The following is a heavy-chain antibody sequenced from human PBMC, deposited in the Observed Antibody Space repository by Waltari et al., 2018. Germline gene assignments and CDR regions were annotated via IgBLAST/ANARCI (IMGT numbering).Heavy chain of an antibody. J-gene: IGHJ4*02. CDR2: ISGCVGST. D-gene: IGHD5-12*01. CDR1: GFTFSSYA. Sequence: EVQLLESGGGLVQPGGSLRLSCAASGFTFSSYAMSWVRQAPGKGLEWVAAISGCVGSTYYADSVKGRFTISRDNSKNTLYLQMNSLRAEDTAVYYCARARGYSGYDLFDYWGQGTLVTVSS. CDR3: ARARGYSGYDLFDY. V-gene: IGHV3-23*01.